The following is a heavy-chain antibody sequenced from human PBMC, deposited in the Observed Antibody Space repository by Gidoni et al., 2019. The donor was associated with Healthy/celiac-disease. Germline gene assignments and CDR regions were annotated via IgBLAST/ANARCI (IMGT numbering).Heavy chain of an antibody. CDR2: ISSSSSYI. D-gene: IGHD3-9*01. Sequence: EVQLVESGGGLVKPGGSLRLSCAASGFTFSSYSMNWVRQAPGKGLEWVSSISSSSSYIYYADSVKGRFTISRDNAKNALYLQMNSLRAEDTAVYYCARGSDFDWLIDYYYYYYMDVWGKGTTVTVSS. J-gene: IGHJ6*03. CDR3: ARGSDFDWLIDYYYYYYMDV. V-gene: IGHV3-21*06. CDR1: GFTFSSYS.